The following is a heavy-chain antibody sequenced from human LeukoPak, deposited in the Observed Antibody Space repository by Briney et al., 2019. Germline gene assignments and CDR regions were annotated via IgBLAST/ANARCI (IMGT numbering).Heavy chain of an antibody. Sequence: SETLSLTCTVSGYSITSGYYWGWIRQPPGKGLEWIGSIYYSGSTYYNPSLKSRVTISVDTSKNQFSLKLSSVTAADTAVYYCARRAVYSYGLDYWGQGTLVTVSS. D-gene: IGHD5-18*01. CDR3: ARRAVYSYGLDY. CDR1: GYSITSGYY. CDR2: IYYSGST. J-gene: IGHJ4*02. V-gene: IGHV4-38-2*02.